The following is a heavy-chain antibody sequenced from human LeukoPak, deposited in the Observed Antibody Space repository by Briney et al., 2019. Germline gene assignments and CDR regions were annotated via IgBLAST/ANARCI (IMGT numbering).Heavy chain of an antibody. V-gene: IGHV3-64D*09. J-gene: IGHJ6*02. CDR2: ISSNGGST. CDR1: GFTFSSYA. Sequence: PGGSLRLSCSASGFTFSSYAMHWVRQAPGKGLEYVSAISSNGGSTYYADSVKGRFTISRDNSKNTLYLQMSSLRAEDTAVYYCGKAVGGKGDYYYYYGMDVWGQGTTVTVSS. CDR3: GKAVGGKGDYYYYYGMDV.